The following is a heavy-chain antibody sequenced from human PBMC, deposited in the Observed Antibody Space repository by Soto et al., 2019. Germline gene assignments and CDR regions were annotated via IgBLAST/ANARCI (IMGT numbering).Heavy chain of an antibody. CDR2: IIPILGIA. CDR3: AREGDTALVPNWFDP. CDR1: GGTFSSYT. D-gene: IGHD5-18*01. J-gene: IGHJ5*02. Sequence: QVQLVQSGAEVKKPGSSVKVSCKASGGTFSSYTISWVRQAPGQGLEWMGRIIPILGIANYAQKSQGRVTITADKSTSTAYMELSSLRSEDTAVYYCAREGDTALVPNWFDPWGQGTLVTVSS. V-gene: IGHV1-69*08.